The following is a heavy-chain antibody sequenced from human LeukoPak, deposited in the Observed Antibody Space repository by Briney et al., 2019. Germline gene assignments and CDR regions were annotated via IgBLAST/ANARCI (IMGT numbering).Heavy chain of an antibody. V-gene: IGHV1-2*02. CDR2: INPNSGGT. D-gene: IGHD6-13*01. J-gene: IGHJ5*02. CDR1: GYTFTGYY. Sequence: ASVKVSCKASGYTFTGYYMHWVLQAPGQGLEWMGWINPNSGGTNYAQKFQGRVTMTRDTSISTAYMELSRLRSDDTAVYYCARGGVIAAAENWFDPWGQGTLVTVSS. CDR3: ARGGVIAAAENWFDP.